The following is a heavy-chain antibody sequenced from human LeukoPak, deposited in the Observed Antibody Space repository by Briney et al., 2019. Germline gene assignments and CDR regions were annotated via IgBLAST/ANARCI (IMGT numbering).Heavy chain of an antibody. CDR3: AGGVREVTFDY. V-gene: IGHV4-59*11. Sequence: SETLSLTCTASGGSISSHYWSWIRQPPGKGLEWIGYIYYTGRTNSNPSLKSRVTISMDTSKSQFSLKVNSLTAADTAVYYCAGGVREVTFDYWGRGTLVTVSS. CDR1: GGSISSHY. D-gene: IGHD2-8*02. CDR2: IYYTGRT. J-gene: IGHJ4*02.